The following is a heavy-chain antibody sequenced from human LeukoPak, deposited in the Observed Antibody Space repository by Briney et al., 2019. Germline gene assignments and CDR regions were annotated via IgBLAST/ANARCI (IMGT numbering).Heavy chain of an antibody. CDR3: AATPATSRVYYYYGMDV. CDR1: GGSISSYY. J-gene: IGHJ6*02. V-gene: IGHV4-59*01. D-gene: IGHD1-26*01. CDR2: IYYSGST. Sequence: SETLSLTCTVSGGSISSYYWSWIRQPPGKGLEWIGYIYYSGSTNYNPSLKSRVTISVDTSKNQFSLKLSSVTAAHTAGYYGAATPATSRVYYYYGMDVWGQGTTVTVSS.